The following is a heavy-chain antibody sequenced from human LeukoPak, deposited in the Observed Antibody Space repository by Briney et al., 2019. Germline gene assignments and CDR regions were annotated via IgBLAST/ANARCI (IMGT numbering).Heavy chain of an antibody. Sequence: SETLSLTCTVSGGSVSSGSYYWSWIRQPPGKGLEWIGYIYYSGSTNYNPSLKSRVTISVDTSKNQFSLKLSSVTAADTAVYYCATRFLGYCSGGSCYPPNYYYYGMDVWGQGTTVTVSS. J-gene: IGHJ6*02. CDR2: IYYSGST. V-gene: IGHV4-61*01. CDR1: GGSVSSGSYY. D-gene: IGHD2-15*01. CDR3: ATRFLGYCSGGSCYPPNYYYYGMDV.